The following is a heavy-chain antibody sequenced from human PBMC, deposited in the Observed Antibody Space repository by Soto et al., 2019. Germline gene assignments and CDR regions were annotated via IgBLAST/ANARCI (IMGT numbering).Heavy chain of an antibody. D-gene: IGHD6-19*01. J-gene: IGHJ4*02. CDR1: GYTFTGYY. Sequence: AASVKVSCKASGYTFTGYYMHWVRQAPGQGLEWMGWINPKSGGTNYAQKFQGWVNMTRDTSISTAYMELSRLKSDDTAVYYCARDLGKWGQWLKNWGQGTLVTVSS. CDR3: ARDLGKWGQWLKN. CDR2: INPKSGGT. V-gene: IGHV1-2*04.